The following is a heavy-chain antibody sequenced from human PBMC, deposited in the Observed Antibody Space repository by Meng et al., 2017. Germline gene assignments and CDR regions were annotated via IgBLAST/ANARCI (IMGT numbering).Heavy chain of an antibody. Sequence: QVQLVPSGAEVKKPGAAVKVSCKASGYTFTSYAMHWVRQAPGQRLEWMGWINAGNGNTKYSQKFQGRVTITRDTSASTAYMELSSLRSEDTAVYYCARDKLKTFDPWGQGTLVTASS. CDR1: GYTFTSYA. J-gene: IGHJ5*02. CDR2: INAGNGNT. CDR3: ARDKLKTFDP. V-gene: IGHV1-3*01.